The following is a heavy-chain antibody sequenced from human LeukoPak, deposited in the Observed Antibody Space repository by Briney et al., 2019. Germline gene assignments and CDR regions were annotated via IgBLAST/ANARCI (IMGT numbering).Heavy chain of an antibody. J-gene: IGHJ4*02. D-gene: IGHD1-26*01. CDR3: ARGGGSPANYFVF. Sequence: SETLSLTCAVSGDSIRAYYWRWFRQPPRKGLEWIVYIHYTGSINYNTSLKSRVTISMETSKSQFSLHVNSVTAAATAAYYCARGGGSPANYFVFWGEGTLVTVSS. V-gene: IGHV4-59*08. CDR1: GDSIRAYY. CDR2: IHYTGSI.